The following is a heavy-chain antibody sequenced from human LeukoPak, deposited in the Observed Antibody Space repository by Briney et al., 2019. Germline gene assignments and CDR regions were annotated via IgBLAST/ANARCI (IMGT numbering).Heavy chain of an antibody. V-gene: IGHV4-39*01. D-gene: IGHD4-17*01. CDR1: GGSISSSSYY. CDR3: ARLADYGDYEGIVFDY. Sequence: SETLSLSCTVSGGSISSSSYYWGWIRQPPGKGLEWIGSIYYSGSTYYNPSFKSRVTISVDASKNQLSLKLSSVTAADTAVYYCARLADYGDYEGIVFDYWGQGTLVTVSS. J-gene: IGHJ4*02. CDR2: IYYSGST.